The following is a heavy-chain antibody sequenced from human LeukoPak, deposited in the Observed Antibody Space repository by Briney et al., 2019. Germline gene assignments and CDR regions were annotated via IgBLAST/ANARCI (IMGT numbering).Heavy chain of an antibody. V-gene: IGHV1-69*01. CDR2: IIPIFGTA. CDR1: GGTFSSYA. Sequence: ASVKVSCKASGGTFSSYAISWVRQAPGQGLEWMGGIIPIFGTANYAQKFQGRVTITADESTSTAYMELSSLRSEDTAVYYCARALGSGSYYYYYMDVWGKGATVTVSS. D-gene: IGHD3-16*01. CDR3: ARALGSGSYYYYYMDV. J-gene: IGHJ6*03.